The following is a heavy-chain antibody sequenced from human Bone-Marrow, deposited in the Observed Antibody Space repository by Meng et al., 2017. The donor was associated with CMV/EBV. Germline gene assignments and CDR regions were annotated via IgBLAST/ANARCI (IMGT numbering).Heavy chain of an antibody. J-gene: IGHJ3*02. V-gene: IGHV1-69*02. D-gene: IGHD2-15*01. CDR2: IIPILGIA. CDR3: ARVMVEARGIDGFDI. CDR1: GGTFSSYT. Sequence: SVKVSCKASGGTFSSYTISWVRQAPGQGLEWMGRIIPILGIANYAQKFQGRVTITADKSTSTAYMDLSSLRSEDTAVYYCARVMVEARGIDGFDIWGQGTMVTVSS.